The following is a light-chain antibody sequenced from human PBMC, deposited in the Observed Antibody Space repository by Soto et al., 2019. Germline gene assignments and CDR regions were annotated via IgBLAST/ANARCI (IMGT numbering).Light chain of an antibody. CDR2: WAS. J-gene: IGKJ2*01. Sequence: DIVMTQSPDSLAVSLGERATINCTSSQSVLDSSTTKNYLSWYHQKPGQPPQLLIHWASIRESGVPDRFSGSGSRTDFTLTISSLQAEDVAIYYCQQYYETPHTFGLGTKLEIK. CDR3: QQYYETPHT. CDR1: QSVLDSSTTKNY. V-gene: IGKV4-1*01.